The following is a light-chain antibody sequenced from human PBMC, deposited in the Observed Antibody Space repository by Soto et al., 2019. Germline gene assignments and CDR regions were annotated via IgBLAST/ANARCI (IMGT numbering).Light chain of an antibody. J-gene: IGLJ1*01. CDR2: EVR. CDR1: SNDVGGYNF. Sequence: QSVLTQPASVSGSPGQSITISCTGTSNDVGGYNFVSWYQQHPGKAPKLVISEVRNRPSGVSNRFSGSKSGNTASLTISGLQAEDEADYYCISYTGSSTLYVFGTGTKVTVL. V-gene: IGLV2-14*01. CDR3: ISYTGSSTLYV.